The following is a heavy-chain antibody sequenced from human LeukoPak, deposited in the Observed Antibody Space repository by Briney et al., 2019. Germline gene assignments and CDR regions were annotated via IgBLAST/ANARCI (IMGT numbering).Heavy chain of an antibody. J-gene: IGHJ4*02. CDR3: AKDLSSSWFEGLDN. V-gene: IGHV3-33*06. CDR1: GFTLSTYG. Sequence: GGSLRLSCAASGFTLSTYGMYWVRQAPGKGLEWVAVIWNDGSNKHYADSVKGRFTISRDSSKNTLDLQMNSLRAEDTAVYYCAKDLSSSWFEGLDNWGQGTLVTVSS. CDR2: IWNDGSNK. D-gene: IGHD6-13*01.